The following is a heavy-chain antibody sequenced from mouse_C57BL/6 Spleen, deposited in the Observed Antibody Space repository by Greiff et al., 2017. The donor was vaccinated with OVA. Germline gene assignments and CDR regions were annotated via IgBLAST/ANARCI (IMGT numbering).Heavy chain of an antibody. CDR2: IDPSDSYT. V-gene: IGHV1-59*01. CDR1: GYTFTSYW. J-gene: IGHJ4*01. Sequence: QVQLQQPGAELVRPGTSVKLSCKASGYTFTSYWMHWVKQRPGQGLEWIGVIDPSDSYTNYNQKFKGKATLTVDTSSSTAYMQLSSLTSEDSAVYYCARYPNYYGSSYDYAMDYWGQGTSVTVSS. D-gene: IGHD1-1*01. CDR3: ARYPNYYGSSYDYAMDY.